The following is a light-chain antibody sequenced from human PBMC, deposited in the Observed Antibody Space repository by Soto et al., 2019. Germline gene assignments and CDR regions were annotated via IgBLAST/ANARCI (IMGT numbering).Light chain of an antibody. J-gene: IGLJ1*01. CDR3: SSYTGSSTLYV. CDR2: EVT. V-gene: IGLV2-14*01. CDR1: SSDVGKYDY. Sequence: QSVLTQPPSASGSPGQSVTISCTGTSSDVGKYDYVSWFQHHPGKAPKLIIYEVTYRPSGVSNRFSGSKSGNTASLTISGLQAEDEAEYYCSSYTGSSTLYVFGTGTKVTVL.